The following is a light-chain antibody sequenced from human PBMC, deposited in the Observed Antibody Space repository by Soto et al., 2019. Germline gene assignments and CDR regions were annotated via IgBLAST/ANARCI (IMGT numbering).Light chain of an antibody. CDR3: QNYHSAPIA. CDR2: AAS. Sequence: DIQMTQSPSSLSAAVGDRVTITCRASQDISIYLAWYQQNPGKAPKLLTSAASTLQSGVPSRFSGSGSGTDFTLTISSLQPEDVATYYCQNYHSAPIAFGPGT. CDR1: QDISIY. J-gene: IGKJ3*01. V-gene: IGKV1-27*01.